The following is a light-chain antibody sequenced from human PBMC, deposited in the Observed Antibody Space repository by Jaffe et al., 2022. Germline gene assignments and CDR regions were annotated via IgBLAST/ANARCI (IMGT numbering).Light chain of an antibody. CDR2: EVN. CDR1: SSDVGGYNY. J-gene: IGLJ3*02. Sequence: QSALTQPPSASGSPGQSVTISCTGTSSDVGGYNYVSWYQQHPGKAPKLIVYEVNKRPSGVPDRLSGSKSGNTASLTVSGLQAEDEADYYCSSHAGSNTWVFGGGTKLTVL. CDR3: SSHAGSNTWV. V-gene: IGLV2-8*01.